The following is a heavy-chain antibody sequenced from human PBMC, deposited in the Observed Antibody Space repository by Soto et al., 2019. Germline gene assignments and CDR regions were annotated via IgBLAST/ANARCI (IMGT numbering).Heavy chain of an antibody. Sequence: QVQLVQSGAEVKEPGASVKVSCKASGYTFVSYGISWVRQAPGQGLEWMGWISPYNGNTNYAPKFQGRVTMTADPSTRNVYMELRSLRSDDTAVYYCSRDAQKWLVAAFDIWGQGTMVTVSS. D-gene: IGHD6-19*01. CDR1: GYTFVSYG. CDR3: SRDAQKWLVAAFDI. V-gene: IGHV1-18*01. CDR2: ISPYNGNT. J-gene: IGHJ3*02.